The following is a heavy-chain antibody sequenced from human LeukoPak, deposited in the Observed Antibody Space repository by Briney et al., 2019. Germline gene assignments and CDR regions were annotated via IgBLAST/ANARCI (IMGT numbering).Heavy chain of an antibody. J-gene: IGHJ6*03. CDR3: AREGSYYDSSGSSNYYYYYHMDV. Sequence: GGSLRLSCAASGFTFSNAWMSWVRQAPGKGLEWVSYISSSSSIIYYADSVKGRFTISRDNAKNSLYLQMNSLRAEDTAVYYCAREGSYYDSSGSSNYYYYYHMDVWGKGTTVTISS. D-gene: IGHD3-22*01. CDR2: ISSSSSII. V-gene: IGHV3-48*04. CDR1: GFTFSNAW.